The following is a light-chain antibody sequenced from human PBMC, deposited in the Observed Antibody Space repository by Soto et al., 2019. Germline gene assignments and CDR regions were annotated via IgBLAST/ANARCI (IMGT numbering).Light chain of an antibody. CDR1: QSIGAS. Sequence: DIQMTQSPSTLYASVGDRVTITCRASQSIGASLAWFQQKPGKAPNLLIYMASSLESGVPSRFSGSGSGTEFTLTISTQQPDDFATYYCQQYNSSPLTFGGGTKVEIK. CDR3: QQYNSSPLT. CDR2: MAS. V-gene: IGKV1-5*03. J-gene: IGKJ4*01.